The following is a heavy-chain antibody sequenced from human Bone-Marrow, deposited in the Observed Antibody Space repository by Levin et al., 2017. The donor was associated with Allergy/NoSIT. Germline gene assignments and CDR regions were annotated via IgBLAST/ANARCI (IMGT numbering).Heavy chain of an antibody. D-gene: IGHD4-11*01. Sequence: GGSLRLSCAASGFTFDDYAMHWVRQAPGKGLEWVSGISWNSGSIGYADSVKGRFTISRDNAKNSLYLQMNSLRAEDTALYYCALTNDYRATYYYYGMDVWGQGTTVTVSS. V-gene: IGHV3-9*01. CDR3: ALTNDYRATYYYYGMDV. CDR1: GFTFDDYA. CDR2: ISWNSGSI. J-gene: IGHJ6*02.